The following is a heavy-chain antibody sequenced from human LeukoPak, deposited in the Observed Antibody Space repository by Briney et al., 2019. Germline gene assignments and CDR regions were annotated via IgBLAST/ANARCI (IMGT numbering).Heavy chain of an antibody. D-gene: IGHD1-26*01. CDR2: IHHSGST. V-gene: IGHV4-4*02. CDR3: ARVSSGSYYFDS. CDR1: GGSISSSNW. Sequence: PSETLSLTCAISGGSISSSNWWSWVRQPPGKGLEWIGEIHHSGSTNYSPSLKSRVTISVDKSKNQFSLKVTSVTAADTAVYYCARVSSGSYYFDSWGQGTLVTVSS. J-gene: IGHJ4*02.